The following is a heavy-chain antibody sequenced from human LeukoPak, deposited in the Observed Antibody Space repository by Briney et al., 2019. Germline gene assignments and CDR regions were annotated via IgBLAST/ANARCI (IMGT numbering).Heavy chain of an antibody. J-gene: IGHJ4*02. V-gene: IGHV4-59*01. CDR1: GGSISSYY. Sequence: SETLSLTCTVSGGSISSYYWSWIRQPPGKGLEWIGYIYYSGNTNYNPSLKSRVTISVDTSKKQFSLKLSSVTAADTAVYYCASARENYYGSASSTLDYWGQGTLVTVSS. D-gene: IGHD3-10*01. CDR2: IYYSGNT. CDR3: ASARENYYGSASSTLDY.